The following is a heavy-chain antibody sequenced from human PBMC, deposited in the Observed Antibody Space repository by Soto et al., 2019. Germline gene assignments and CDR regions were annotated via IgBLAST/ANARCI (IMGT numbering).Heavy chain of an antibody. D-gene: IGHD3-10*01. V-gene: IGHV1-18*01. CDR1: GYTFTSYG. J-gene: IGHJ5*02. Sequence: EASVKVSCKASGYTFTSYGISWVRQAPGQGLEWMGWISAYNGNTNYAQKLQGRVTMTTDTSTSTAYMELRSLRSDDTAVYYCARDLWDYGSGSYDQGKNWFDPWGQGTLVTVSS. CDR2: ISAYNGNT. CDR3: ARDLWDYGSGSYDQGKNWFDP.